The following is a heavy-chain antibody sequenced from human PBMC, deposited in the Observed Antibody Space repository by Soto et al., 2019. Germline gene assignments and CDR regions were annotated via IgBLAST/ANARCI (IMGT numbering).Heavy chain of an antibody. D-gene: IGHD3-10*01. CDR3: ARGGSRDQHYYYGLDV. CDR1: SGSISSGAYS. Sequence: QVQLQESGSGLVKPSQTLSLTCSVSSGSISSGAYSWTWIRQPPGKGLEWIGHIYASGVTYYTLSLESRVTISSDKSRNQFSLRLTSVTAADTAVYYCARGGSRDQHYYYGLDVWGQGTTVTVSS. CDR2: IYASGVT. J-gene: IGHJ6*02. V-gene: IGHV4-30-2*01.